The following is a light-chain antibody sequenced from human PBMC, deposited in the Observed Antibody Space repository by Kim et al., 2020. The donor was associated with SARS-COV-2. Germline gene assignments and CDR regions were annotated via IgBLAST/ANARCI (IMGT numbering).Light chain of an antibody. CDR1: SSNIGTNT. V-gene: IGLV1-44*01. CDR3: ATWDGRLNGWV. CDR2: TDN. J-gene: IGLJ3*02. Sequence: ELTQPPSASGTPGQRVTISCSGSSSNIGTNTVNWYQQRPGTAPKLLIITDNQRPSGVPDRFSGSKSGTSASLAISGLQSEDEADYYCATWDGRLNGWVFGGGTKLTVL.